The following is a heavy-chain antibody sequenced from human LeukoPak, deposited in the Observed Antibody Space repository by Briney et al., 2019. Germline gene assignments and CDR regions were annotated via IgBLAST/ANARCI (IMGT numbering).Heavy chain of an antibody. CDR3: ARHRYYYGSGRKGNWFDP. V-gene: IGHV4-39*01. D-gene: IGHD3-10*01. J-gene: IGHJ5*02. CDR2: IYYSGST. CDR1: GGSISSSSYY. Sequence: SETLSLTCTVSGGSISSSSYYWGWIRQPPGKGLEWTGSIYYSGSTYYNPSLKSRVTISVDTSKNQFSLKLSSVTAADTAVYYCARHRYYYGSGRKGNWFDPWGQGTLVTVSS.